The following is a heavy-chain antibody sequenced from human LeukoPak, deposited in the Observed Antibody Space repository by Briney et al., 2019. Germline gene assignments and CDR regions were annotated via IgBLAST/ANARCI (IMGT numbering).Heavy chain of an antibody. D-gene: IGHD3-10*01. CDR2: FDPEDGET. CDR3: ATRFVGFGEPHDY. CDR1: GGTFSSYA. Sequence: ASVKVSCKASGGTFSSYAISWVRQAPGQGLEWMGGFDPEDGETIYAQKFQGRVTMTEDTSTDTAYMELSSLRSEDTAVYYCATRFVGFGEPHDYWGQGTLVTVSS. V-gene: IGHV1-24*01. J-gene: IGHJ4*02.